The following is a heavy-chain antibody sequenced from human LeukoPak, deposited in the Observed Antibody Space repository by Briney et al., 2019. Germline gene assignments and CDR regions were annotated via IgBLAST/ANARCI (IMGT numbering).Heavy chain of an antibody. CDR2: TLYTGRN. V-gene: IGHV4-39*07. J-gene: IGHJ4*02. Sequence: SETLSLTCSVSGDSITSNNYYWAWIRQPPGKGLEWIGSTLYTGRNYYNPSLKSRVTISMDMSKNQFSLNVNSVTAADTAMYYCARVRGNYPTYFFDYCGQGTLVTVSS. D-gene: IGHD1-26*01. CDR3: ARVRGNYPTYFFDY. CDR1: GDSITSNNYY.